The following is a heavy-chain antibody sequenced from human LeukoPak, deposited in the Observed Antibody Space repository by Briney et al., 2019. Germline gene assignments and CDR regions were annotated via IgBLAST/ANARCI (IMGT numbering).Heavy chain of an antibody. CDR1: GFTFSNSW. Sequence: GGSLRLSCAASGFTFSNSWMYWVRQAPGKGLVWVSRINSDGSITQYADSVKGRFTISRDNAKNTLFMQTNSLRVEDTALYYCARGPDHGGSYYHDWGQGTPVTVSS. CDR3: ARGPDHGGSYYHD. CDR2: INSDGSIT. J-gene: IGHJ4*02. D-gene: IGHD1-26*01. V-gene: IGHV3-74*03.